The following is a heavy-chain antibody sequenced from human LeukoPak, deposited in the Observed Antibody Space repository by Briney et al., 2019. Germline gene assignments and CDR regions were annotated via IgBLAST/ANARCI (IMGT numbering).Heavy chain of an antibody. CDR1: GITFNSYA. J-gene: IGHJ4*02. Sequence: GGSLRLSCAASGITFNSYAMLWVRQAPGKGLEWVADISHDGSNRYYGDSVKGRFTISRDNSKNTLFLQMDSLRAEDTAVYYCASGYTYYYGSGSYHWGQGTLVTVSS. V-gene: IGHV3-30*04. CDR3: ASGYTYYYGSGSYH. CDR2: ISHDGSNR. D-gene: IGHD3-10*01.